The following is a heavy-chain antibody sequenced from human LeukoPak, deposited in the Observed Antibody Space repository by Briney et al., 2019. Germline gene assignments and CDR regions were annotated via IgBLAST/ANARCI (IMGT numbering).Heavy chain of an antibody. CDR3: ARTPRPNYGDAYYFDY. D-gene: IGHD4-17*01. Sequence: SETLSLTCTVSGGPISVYYRSWLRQPAGKGLEWIGRIYTSGSTNYNPSLKSRVTISVDTSKKQFSLNLSSVTAADTAVYYCARTPRPNYGDAYYFDYWGQGTLVTVSS. J-gene: IGHJ4*02. CDR1: GGPISVYY. V-gene: IGHV4-4*07. CDR2: IYTSGST.